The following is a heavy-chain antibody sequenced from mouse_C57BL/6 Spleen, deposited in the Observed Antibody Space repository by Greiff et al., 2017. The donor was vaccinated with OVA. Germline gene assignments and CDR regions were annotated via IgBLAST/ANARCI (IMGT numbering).Heavy chain of an antibody. J-gene: IGHJ2*01. V-gene: IGHV1-80*01. D-gene: IGHD2-5*01. Sequence: QVQLKESGAELVKPGASVKISCKASGYAFSSYWMNWVKQRPGKGLEWIGQIYPGDGDTNYNGKFKGKATLTADKSSSTAYMQLSSLTSEDSAVYFCARSTYSNFDYWGQGTTLTVSS. CDR3: ARSTYSNFDY. CDR2: IYPGDGDT. CDR1: GYAFSSYW.